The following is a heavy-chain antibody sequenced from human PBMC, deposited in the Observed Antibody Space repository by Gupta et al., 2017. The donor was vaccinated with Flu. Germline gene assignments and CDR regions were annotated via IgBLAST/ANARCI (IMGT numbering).Heavy chain of an antibody. CDR1: GFTFSDYY. CDR3: ARDGDGDYVFHYFDY. V-gene: IGHV3-11*05. J-gene: IGHJ4*02. Sequence: QVQLVESGGGLVKPGGSLRLSCAASGFTFSDYYMSWIRQAPGKGLEGVAYISSSSSYTNYADSEKGRFTISRDNAKNSLYLQMNSLRAEDTAVYYCARDGDGDYVFHYFDYGGQGTLVTVSS. CDR2: ISSSSSYT. D-gene: IGHD4-17*01.